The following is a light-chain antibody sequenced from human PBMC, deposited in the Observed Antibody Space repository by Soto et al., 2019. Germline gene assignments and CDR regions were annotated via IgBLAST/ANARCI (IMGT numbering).Light chain of an antibody. J-gene: IGLJ2*01. V-gene: IGLV2-14*01. CDR3: SSYRSGTVV. CDR2: DVT. Sequence: QSALTQPASVSGSPGQSITISCTGTSSDVGGSNYVSWYQQHPGIAPKLMIYDVTNRPSGVSHRFSGSRSGNTASLTISGLQAEDEADYYCSSYRSGTVVFGGGTQLTVL. CDR1: SSDVGGSNY.